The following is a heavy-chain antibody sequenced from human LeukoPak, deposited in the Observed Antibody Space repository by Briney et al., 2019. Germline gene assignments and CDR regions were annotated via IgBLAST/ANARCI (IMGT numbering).Heavy chain of an antibody. Sequence: SETLSLTCAVYGGSFSGYYWSWIRQPPGKGLEWIGSIYYSGSTYYNPSLKSRVTISVDTSKNQFSLKLSSVTAADTAVYYCARRGNYYESSGYYYVFDYWGQGTLVTVSS. J-gene: IGHJ4*02. D-gene: IGHD3-22*01. CDR1: GGSFSGYY. CDR3: ARRGNYYESSGYYYVFDY. CDR2: IYYSGST. V-gene: IGHV4-34*01.